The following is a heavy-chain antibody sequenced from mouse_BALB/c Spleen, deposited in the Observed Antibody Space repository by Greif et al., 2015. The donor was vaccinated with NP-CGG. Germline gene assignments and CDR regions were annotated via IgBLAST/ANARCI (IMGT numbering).Heavy chain of an antibody. CDR1: GFNIKDTY. V-gene: IGHV14-3*02. CDR2: IDPANGNT. D-gene: IGHD1-1*01. J-gene: IGHJ1*01. CDR3: ARSGYYGSSYWYFDV. Sequence: EVQLQQSGAELVKPGASVKLSCTASGFNIKDTYMHRVKQRPEQGLEWIGRIDPANGNTKYDPKFQGKATITADTSSNTAYLQLSSLTSEDTAVYYCARSGYYGSSYWYFDVWGAGTTVTVSS.